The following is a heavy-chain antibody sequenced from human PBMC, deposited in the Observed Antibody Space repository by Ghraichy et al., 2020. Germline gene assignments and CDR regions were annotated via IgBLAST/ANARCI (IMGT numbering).Heavy chain of an antibody. CDR2: ISSSSSYI. V-gene: IGHV3-21*01. CDR1: GFTFSSYS. Sequence: GGSLRLSCAASGFTFSSYSMNWVRQAPGKGLEWVSSISSSSSYIYYADSVKGRFTISRDNAKNSLYLQMNSLRAEDTAVYYCGTFYVDIVAPDYWGQGTLVTVSS. D-gene: IGHD5-12*01. CDR3: GTFYVDIVAPDY. J-gene: IGHJ4*02.